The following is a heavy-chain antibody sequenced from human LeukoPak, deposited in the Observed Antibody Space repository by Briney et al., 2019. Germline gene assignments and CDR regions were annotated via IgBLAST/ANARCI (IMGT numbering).Heavy chain of an antibody. D-gene: IGHD3-16*02. V-gene: IGHV1-8*01. J-gene: IGHJ4*02. CDR3: ARDWKDYDYVWGSYRYDY. CDR1: GYTFTSYD. CDR2: TNPNSGNT. Sequence: ASVKVSCKASGYTFTSYDINWVRQATGQGLEWMGWTNPNSGNTGYAQKFQGRVTMARNTSISTAYMELRSLRSDDTAVYYCARDWKDYDYVWGSYRYDYWGQGTLVTVSS.